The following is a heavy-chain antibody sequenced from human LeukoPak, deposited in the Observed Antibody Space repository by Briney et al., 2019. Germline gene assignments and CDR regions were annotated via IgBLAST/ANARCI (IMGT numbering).Heavy chain of an antibody. V-gene: IGHV1-69*06. CDR1: GGTFSSYA. D-gene: IGHD1-26*01. J-gene: IGHJ4*02. CDR3: ARTYSGSPGRLDY. CDR2: IIPIFGTA. Sequence: ASVKVSCKASGGTFSSYAISWVRQAPGQGLEWMGGIIPIFGTANYAQKFQGRVTITADKSTSTAYMELSSLRSEDTAVYYCARTYSGSPGRLDYWGQGTLVTVSS.